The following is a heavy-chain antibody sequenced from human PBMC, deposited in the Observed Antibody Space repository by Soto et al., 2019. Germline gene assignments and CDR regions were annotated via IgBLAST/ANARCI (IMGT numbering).Heavy chain of an antibody. CDR1: GGSISSYY. CDR3: ARGSGEFYRYYYYYMDV. Sequence: SETLSLTCTVSGGSISSYYWSWIRQPPGKGLEWIGYIYYSGSTNYNPSLKSRVTILVDTSKNQFSLKLSSVTAADTAVYYCARGSGEFYRYYYYYMDVWGKGTTVTVSS. CDR2: IYYSGST. J-gene: IGHJ6*03. D-gene: IGHD3-16*01. V-gene: IGHV4-59*01.